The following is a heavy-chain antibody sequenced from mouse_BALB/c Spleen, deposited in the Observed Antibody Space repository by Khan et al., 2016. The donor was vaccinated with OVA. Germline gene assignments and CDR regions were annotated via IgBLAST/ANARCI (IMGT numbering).Heavy chain of an antibody. V-gene: IGHV1-7*01. D-gene: IGHD1-1*01. CDR3: VNHGSSSAWFTY. CDR1: GYTFTNYW. CDR2: INPSTGYT. Sequence: QMQLEESGPELAKPGASVKMSCKASGYTFTNYWMHWVKQRPGQGLEWIGYINPSTGYTEYNQKFKDKATLTADKSSSTAYMQLSSLTSEDSAVYYCVNHGSSSAWFTYWGQGTLVTVSA. J-gene: IGHJ3*01.